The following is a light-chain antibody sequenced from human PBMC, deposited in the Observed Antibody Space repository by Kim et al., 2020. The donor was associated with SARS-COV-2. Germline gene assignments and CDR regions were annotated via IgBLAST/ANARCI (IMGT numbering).Light chain of an antibody. J-gene: IGLJ2*01. CDR3: QVWDGNLVV. Sequence: SYELTQPPSVSVAPGQTANISCTGDRLGEKYACWYQQRPGQAPLLVIYHDDRRPSQVPERFSASKSGDTATLTISGTQNLDAAVYFCQVWDGNLVVFGGGTQLTVL. V-gene: IGLV3-1*01. CDR1: RLGEKY. CDR2: HDD.